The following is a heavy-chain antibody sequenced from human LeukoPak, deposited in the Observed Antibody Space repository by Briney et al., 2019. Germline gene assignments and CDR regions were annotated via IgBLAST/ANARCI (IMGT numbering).Heavy chain of an antibody. D-gene: IGHD3-9*01. CDR2: ISYDGSNK. J-gene: IGHJ3*02. Sequence: PGGSLRLSCAASGFTFSSYAMHWVRQAPGKGLEWVAVISYDGSNKYYADSVKGRFTISRDNAKNSLYLQMNSLRAEDTAVYYCARDPRDSFYYDILTGYYNSDAFDIWGQGTMVTVSS. V-gene: IGHV3-30-3*01. CDR3: ARDPRDSFYYDILTGYYNSDAFDI. CDR1: GFTFSSYA.